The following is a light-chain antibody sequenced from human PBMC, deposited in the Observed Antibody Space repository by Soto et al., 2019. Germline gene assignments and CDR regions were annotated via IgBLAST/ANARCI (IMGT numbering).Light chain of an antibody. CDR3: RAYTARSALV. CDR1: MRDVGAYNL. V-gene: IGLV2-14*01. J-gene: IGLJ3*02. CDR2: EVR. Sequence: QSVLTQPASVSGSAGQWITISCSGTMRDVGAYNLVSWYQQHPGTAPNLIIHEVRNPPSGISSRFSGSRSGNTTSLTISGLPSEDEGDYYCRAYTARSALVFGGGTKVTVL.